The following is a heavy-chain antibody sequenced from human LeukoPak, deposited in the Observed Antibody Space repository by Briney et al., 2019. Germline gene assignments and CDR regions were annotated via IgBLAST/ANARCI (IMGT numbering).Heavy chain of an antibody. CDR3: ARVEGGGLPRWY. D-gene: IGHD2-15*01. CDR1: GFTVSGNY. CDR2: IYTVGST. V-gene: IGHV3-66*01. Sequence: PRGSLRLSCATSGFTVSGNYMTWVRQAPGRGLEWVSVIYTVGSTYYADSVKGRFTISRDNSMNSLFLHMNNLRADDTAVYYCARVEGGGLPRWYWGQGTLVTVSS. J-gene: IGHJ4*02.